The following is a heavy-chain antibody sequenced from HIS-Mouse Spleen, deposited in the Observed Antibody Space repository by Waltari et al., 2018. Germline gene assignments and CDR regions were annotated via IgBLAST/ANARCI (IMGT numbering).Heavy chain of an antibody. J-gene: IGHJ5*02. CDR3: ARSPYYDFWSGYSDNWFDP. V-gene: IGHV4-31*03. Sequence: QVQLQESGPGLVKPSQTLSPTCTVSGGPTSRGRYYCSWIRQHRGTGLAWLGYVYSSGSTYYNPSLKSRVTISVDTSKNQFSLKLSSVTAADTAVYYCARSPYYDFWSGYSDNWFDPWGQGTLVTVSS. CDR2: VYSSGST. CDR1: GGPTSRGRYY. D-gene: IGHD3-3*01.